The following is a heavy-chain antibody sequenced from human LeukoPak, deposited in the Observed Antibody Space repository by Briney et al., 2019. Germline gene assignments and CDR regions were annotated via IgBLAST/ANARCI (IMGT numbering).Heavy chain of an antibody. Sequence: AETLTLTCTVSGFSISSDDWSWIRQPPGKGLEWVGYIYYSGSANYNPSLKSGPFISVGTSKKQFSLKLSSVTAADTAVYDCARSIRVAGFVSNYFYYGMDVWGQGTTVTVSS. CDR2: IYYSGSA. CDR3: ARSIRVAGFVSNYFYYGMDV. CDR1: GFSISSDD. J-gene: IGHJ6*02. D-gene: IGHD6-19*01. V-gene: IGHV4-59*08.